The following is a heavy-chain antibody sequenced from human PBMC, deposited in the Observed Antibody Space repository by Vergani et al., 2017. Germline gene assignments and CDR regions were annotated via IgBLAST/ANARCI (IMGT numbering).Heavy chain of an antibody. J-gene: IGHJ6*02. Sequence: QVQLQESGPGLVKPSETLSLTCIVSGGSISSYYWSWIRQPAGKGLEWIGRIYTSGSTNYNPSLKSRVTMSVDTSKNQFSLKLSSVTAADTAVYYCARGRSPTLYQPYYYYGMDVWGQGTTVTVSS. D-gene: IGHD2-2*01. CDR2: IYTSGST. CDR3: ARGRSPTLYQPYYYYGMDV. V-gene: IGHV4-4*07. CDR1: GGSISSYY.